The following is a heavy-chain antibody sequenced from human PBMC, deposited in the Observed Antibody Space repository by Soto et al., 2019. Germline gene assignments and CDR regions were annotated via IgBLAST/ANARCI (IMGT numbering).Heavy chain of an antibody. J-gene: IGHJ4*02. CDR3: ARPKRGHDISTGYLTPFDY. CDR2: INPNSGGT. V-gene: IGHV1-2*02. CDR1: GYTFTGYY. D-gene: IGHD3-9*01. Sequence: ASVKVSCKASGYTFTGYYMHWVRQAPGQGLEWMGWINPNSGGTNYAQKFQGRVTMTRDTSISTAYMELSRLRSDDTAVYYCARPKRGHDISTGYLTPFDYWGQGTLVTVSS.